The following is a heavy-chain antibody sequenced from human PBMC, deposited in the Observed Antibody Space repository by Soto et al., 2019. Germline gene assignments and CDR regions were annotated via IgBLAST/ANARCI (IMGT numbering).Heavy chain of an antibody. J-gene: IGHJ4*02. CDR3: ARTTMTFYYFDF. V-gene: IGHV1-46*01. CDR1: GYTFTSYY. D-gene: IGHD4-17*01. Sequence: QVQLVQSGAEVKKPGASVKVSCKASGYTFTSYYMHWVRQAPGQGLGWMGVIEPSGGSRSYTQKFQGRVTMTRDTSTSTVYMELSSLRSEDTAVYYCARTTMTFYYFDFWGQGTLVTVSS. CDR2: IEPSGGSR.